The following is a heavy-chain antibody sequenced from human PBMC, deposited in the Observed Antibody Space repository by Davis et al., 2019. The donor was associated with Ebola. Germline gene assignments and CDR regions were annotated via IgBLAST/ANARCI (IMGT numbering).Heavy chain of an antibody. Sequence: GESLKISCAASGFTFSSHGMHWVRQAPGKGLEWVAVISYDGSNKYYADSVKGRFTISRDNSKNTLYLQMNSLRAEDTAVYYCAKSKGGFDYWGQGTLVTVSS. V-gene: IGHV3-30*18. CDR3: AKSKGGFDY. J-gene: IGHJ4*02. D-gene: IGHD3-16*01. CDR2: ISYDGSNK. CDR1: GFTFSSHG.